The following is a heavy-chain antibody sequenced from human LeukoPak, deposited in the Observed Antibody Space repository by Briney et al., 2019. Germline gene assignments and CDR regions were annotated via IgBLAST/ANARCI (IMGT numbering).Heavy chain of an antibody. Sequence: SETLSLTCTVSGGSISNYYWSWIRQPPGKGLEWIGYIYYSGTTNYNPSLKSRVTISVDTSKNQFSLKLNSVTAADTAVYYCARGVYTAAAQYGYWGQGTLVTVSS. D-gene: IGHD6-13*01. CDR1: GGSISNYY. CDR2: IYYSGTT. J-gene: IGHJ4*02. V-gene: IGHV4-59*01. CDR3: ARGVYTAAAQYGY.